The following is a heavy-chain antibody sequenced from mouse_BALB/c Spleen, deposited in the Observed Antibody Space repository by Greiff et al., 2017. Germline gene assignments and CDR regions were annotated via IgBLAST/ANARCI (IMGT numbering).Heavy chain of an antibody. CDR3: ASYYGNYRAFAY. Sequence: VQLQESGAELVRPGSSVKISCKASGYAFSSYWMNWVKQRPGQGLEWIGQIYPGDGDTNYNGKFKGKATLTADKSSSTAYMQLSSLTSEDSAVYFCASYYGNYRAFAYWGQGTLVTVSA. CDR1: GYAFSSYW. J-gene: IGHJ3*01. CDR2: IYPGDGDT. D-gene: IGHD2-1*01. V-gene: IGHV1-80*01.